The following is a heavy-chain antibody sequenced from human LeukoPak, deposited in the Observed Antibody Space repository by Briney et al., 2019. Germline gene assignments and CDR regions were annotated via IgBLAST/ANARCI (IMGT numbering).Heavy chain of an antibody. CDR2: IKQDGSEK. J-gene: IGHJ3*02. V-gene: IGHV3-7*01. CDR1: GFSISSYW. Sequence: AGTLSFSSAASGFSISSYWMSWLRQAPGKGLVWVANIKQDGSEKYYVDSVKGRFTISRDNAKNSLYLQMNSLRAEDTAVYYCARGHEAAFDIWGQGTMVTVSS. CDR3: ARGHEAAFDI.